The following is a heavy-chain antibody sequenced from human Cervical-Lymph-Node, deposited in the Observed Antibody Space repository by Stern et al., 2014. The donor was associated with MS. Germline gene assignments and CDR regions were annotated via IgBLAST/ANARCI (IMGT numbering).Heavy chain of an antibody. CDR3: AGYTIPVAATLDY. V-gene: IGHV1-3*01. J-gene: IGHJ4*02. Sequence: QVQLGQSGAEVKKPGASVKVSCKTSGHAFTTFSIHWVRQAPGQRLEWMGWINAGNGDTKYSQNFQGRVTITRDTSASTAYMELSSLRSEDTAVYYCAGYTIPVAATLDYWGQGALVTVSS. D-gene: IGHD6-19*01. CDR2: INAGNGDT. CDR1: GHAFTTFS.